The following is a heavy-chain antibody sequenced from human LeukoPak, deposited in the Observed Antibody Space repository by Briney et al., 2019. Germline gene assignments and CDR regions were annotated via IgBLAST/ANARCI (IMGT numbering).Heavy chain of an antibody. CDR3: AREVFSSSRAYNRLDP. V-gene: IGHV3-33*01. D-gene: IGHD6-13*01. CDR1: GFTFSSYG. J-gene: IGHJ5*02. CDR2: IWYDGSNK. Sequence: PGGSLRLSCAASGFTFSSYGMHWVRQAPGKGLEWVAVIWYDGSNKYYADSVKGRFTISRDNSKNTLYLQMNSLRAEDTAVYYCAREVFSSSRAYNRLDPWGQGTLVTVSS.